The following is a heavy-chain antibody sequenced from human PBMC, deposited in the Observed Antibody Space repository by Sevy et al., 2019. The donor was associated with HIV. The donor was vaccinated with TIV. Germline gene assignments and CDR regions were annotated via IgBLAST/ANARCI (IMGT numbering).Heavy chain of an antibody. D-gene: IGHD7-27*01. V-gene: IGHV3-7*01. J-gene: IGHJ4*02. CDR3: AREVWGPEY. Sequence: GGSLRLSCAASGFTFTNYWMTGVRQAPRKGLEWVANIKEDGSENNYVESVKGRFTISRDNAKNSVYLQMNSLRAEDTAVYYCAREVWGPEYWGQGNLVTVSS. CDR2: IKEDGSEN. CDR1: GFTFTNYW.